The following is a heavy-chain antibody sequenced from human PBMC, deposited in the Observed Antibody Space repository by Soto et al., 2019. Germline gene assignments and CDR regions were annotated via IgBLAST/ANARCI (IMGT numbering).Heavy chain of an antibody. D-gene: IGHD3-16*01. J-gene: IGHJ6*02. CDR1: GFTFSIHG. CDR3: ARDWGYYFYGMDV. CDR2: IWYDGSNK. Sequence: QVQLVESGGGVVQPGRSLRLSCAASGFTFSIHGMHWVRQAPDKGLEWVAAIWYDGSNKYYADSVKGRFTTSRDNVKNTLYLQLNSLRAEDTAVYYCARDWGYYFYGMDVWGQGTTVSVS. V-gene: IGHV3-33*01.